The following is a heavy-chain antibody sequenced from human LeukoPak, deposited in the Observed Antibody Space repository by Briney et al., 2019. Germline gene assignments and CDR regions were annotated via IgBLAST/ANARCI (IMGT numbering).Heavy chain of an antibody. CDR3: ARKAAYCGGDCYSAAFDI. CDR1: GYTFTNYG. V-gene: IGHV1-18*01. J-gene: IGHJ3*02. Sequence: ASVKVSCKASGYTFTNYGITWVRQAPGQGLEWMGWISADYGNTNYAQKFQGRVTMTRDKSTSTAYMELSSLRSEDTAVYYCARKAAYCGGDCYSAAFDIWGQGTMVTVSS. CDR2: ISADYGNT. D-gene: IGHD2-21*02.